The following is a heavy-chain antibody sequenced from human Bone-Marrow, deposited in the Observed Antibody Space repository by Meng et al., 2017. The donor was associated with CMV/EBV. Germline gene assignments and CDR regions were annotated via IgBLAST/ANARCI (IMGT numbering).Heavy chain of an antibody. D-gene: IGHD6-13*01. CDR2: ISYDGSNK. Sequence: GGSLRLSCAASGFTFSSYAIHWVRQAPGKGLEWVAVISYDGSNKYYADSVKGRFTISRDNSKNTLYLQMNSLRAEDTAVYYCWRERSSSSWAATGYWGQGTLVTVSS. CDR3: WRERSSSSWAATGY. CDR1: GFTFSSYA. V-gene: IGHV3-30*04. J-gene: IGHJ4*02.